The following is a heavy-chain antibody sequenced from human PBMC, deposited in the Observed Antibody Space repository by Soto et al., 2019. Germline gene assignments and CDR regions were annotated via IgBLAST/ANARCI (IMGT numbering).Heavy chain of an antibody. CDR3: AKGSSLYYYYYYMDV. Sequence: GGSLRLSCAASGFTFSSYGMHWVRQAPGKGLEWVAVISYDGSNKYYADSVKGRFTISRDNSKNTLYLQMNSLRAEDTAVYYCAKGSSLYYYYYYMDVWGKGTTVTVSS. V-gene: IGHV3-30*18. CDR1: GFTFSSYG. CDR2: ISYDGSNK. J-gene: IGHJ6*03.